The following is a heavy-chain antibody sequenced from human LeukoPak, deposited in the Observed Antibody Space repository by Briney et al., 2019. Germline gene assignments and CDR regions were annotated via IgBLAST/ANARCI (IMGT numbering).Heavy chain of an antibody. D-gene: IGHD3-16*01. CDR1: GYTFTSYD. J-gene: IGHJ4*02. CDR3: TTRGGDTLMRTEAFDY. Sequence: ASVKVSCKASGYTFTSYDINWVRQAPGQGLEWMGWMNPDSGGTNYAQKFKGRVTMTRDTSINTAYMDLRRLTSDDTAIYYCTTRGGDTLMRTEAFDYWGLGTLVTVSS. V-gene: IGHV1-2*02. CDR2: MNPDSGGT.